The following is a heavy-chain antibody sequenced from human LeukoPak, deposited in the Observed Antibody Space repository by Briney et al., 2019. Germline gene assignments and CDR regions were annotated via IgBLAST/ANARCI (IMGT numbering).Heavy chain of an antibody. CDR2: MNPNSGNT. V-gene: IGHV1-8*01. Sequence: ASVKVSCKASGYTFTSYDINWVRQATGQGLEWMGWMNPNSGNTGYAQKFQGRVTMTRNTSICTAYMELSSLRSEDTAVYYCARGRKFLLVPAARGYYYYYMDVWGKGTTVTISS. D-gene: IGHD2-2*01. CDR1: GYTFTSYD. J-gene: IGHJ6*03. CDR3: ARGRKFLLVPAARGYYYYYMDV.